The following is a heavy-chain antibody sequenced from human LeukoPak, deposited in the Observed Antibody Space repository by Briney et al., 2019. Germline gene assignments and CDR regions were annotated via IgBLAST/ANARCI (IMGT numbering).Heavy chain of an antibody. Sequence: ASVKVSCKASGYSFTTYGISWVRQAPGQGLEWMGWISANNNNTDNVQKLQGRVTMTTDTSTSTAYMELRSLRSDDTAVYYCARALYHTFDYWGQGTLVTVSS. J-gene: IGHJ4*02. CDR1: GYSFTTYG. D-gene: IGHD2-2*01. CDR3: ARALYHTFDY. CDR2: ISANNNNT. V-gene: IGHV1-18*01.